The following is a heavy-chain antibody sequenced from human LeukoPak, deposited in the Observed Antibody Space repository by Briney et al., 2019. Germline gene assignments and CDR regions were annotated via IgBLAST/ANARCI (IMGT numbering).Heavy chain of an antibody. Sequence: TSETLSLTCTVSGGSISSSSYYWGWIRQPPGKGLEWIRSIYYSGSTYYNPSLKSRVTISVGTSKNQFSLKLSSVTAADTAVYYCARLDVGATSPSYYFDYWGQGTLVTVSS. J-gene: IGHJ4*02. V-gene: IGHV4-39*01. D-gene: IGHD1-26*01. CDR2: IYYSGST. CDR1: GGSISSSSYY. CDR3: ARLDVGATSPSYYFDY.